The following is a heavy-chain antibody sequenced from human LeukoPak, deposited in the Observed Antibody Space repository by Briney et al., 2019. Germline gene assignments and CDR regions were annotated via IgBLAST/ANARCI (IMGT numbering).Heavy chain of an antibody. Sequence: GGSLRLSCAASGFTFSDYYMSWIRQAPGKGLEWVSYISSSGSTIYYADSVKGRFTISRDNAKNSLYLQMNSLKAEDTAVYYCARTDFWSGSALDYWGQGTLVTVSS. J-gene: IGHJ4*02. CDR1: GFTFSDYY. CDR3: ARTDFWSGSALDY. CDR2: ISSSGSTI. V-gene: IGHV3-11*01. D-gene: IGHD3-3*01.